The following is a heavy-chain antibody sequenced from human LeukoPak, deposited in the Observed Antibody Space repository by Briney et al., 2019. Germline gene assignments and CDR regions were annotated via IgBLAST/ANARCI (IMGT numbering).Heavy chain of an antibody. J-gene: IGHJ4*02. Sequence: GGSLRPSCAASGFTFSTYAMSWVRQAPGEGLGWVSTFSGSGSSTYYADSVKGRFTNSRDNSQNTLYLQMNSLRVEDTAVYYCVARYSTGPDYWGQGTLVTVSS. CDR1: GFTFSTYA. CDR2: FSGSGSST. D-gene: IGHD6-25*01. V-gene: IGHV3-23*01. CDR3: VARYSTGPDY.